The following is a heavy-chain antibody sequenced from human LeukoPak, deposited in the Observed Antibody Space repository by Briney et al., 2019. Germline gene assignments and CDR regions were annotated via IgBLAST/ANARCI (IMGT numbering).Heavy chain of an antibody. J-gene: IGHJ4*02. CDR2: IKEDGSEK. CDR3: ARGSVGVSTSDY. CDR1: GFTFSRYW. V-gene: IGHV3-7*04. D-gene: IGHD1-26*01. Sequence: GGSLRLSCVGSGFTFSRYWMSWVRQAPGKGLEWVANIKEDGSEKNYVDSVRGRFTISRDDAKNSLYLQMNSLRAEDTAVYYCARGSVGVSTSDYWGQGTLVTVSS.